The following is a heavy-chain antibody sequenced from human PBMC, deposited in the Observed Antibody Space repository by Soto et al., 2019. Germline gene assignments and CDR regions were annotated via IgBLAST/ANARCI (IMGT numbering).Heavy chain of an antibody. D-gene: IGHD2-2*01. Sequence: PSETLSLTCAVYGGSFIGYYWSWIRQPPGKGLEWIGEINHSGSTNYNPSLKSRVTISVDTSKNQFSLKLSSVTAADTAVYYCARAGGLYCSSTSCRYYYYYGMDVWGQGTTVTVSS. CDR2: INHSGST. J-gene: IGHJ6*02. CDR1: GGSFIGYY. CDR3: ARAGGLYCSSTSCRYYYYYGMDV. V-gene: IGHV4-34*01.